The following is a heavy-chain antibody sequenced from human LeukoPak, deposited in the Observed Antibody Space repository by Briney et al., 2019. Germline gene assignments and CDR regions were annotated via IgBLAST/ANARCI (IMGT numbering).Heavy chain of an antibody. J-gene: IGHJ4*02. D-gene: IGHD1-26*01. CDR1: GYTFTSYS. CDR2: ITTYNGNT. CDR3: ARTYIADSGGYSAFDY. V-gene: IGHV1-18*01. Sequence: ASVKVSCKTSGYTFTSYSIVWVRQAPGQGLEWMGWITTYNGNTNYAQRIQDRVTMTTDTSTSTAYMELRSLRSDDTAVYYCARTYIADSGGYSAFDYWGQGNLVTVSS.